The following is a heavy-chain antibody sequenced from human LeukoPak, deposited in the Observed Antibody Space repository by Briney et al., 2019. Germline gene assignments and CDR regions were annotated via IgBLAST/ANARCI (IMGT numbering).Heavy chain of an antibody. V-gene: IGHV3-9*01. CDR2: ISWNSGSI. CDR3: AKDNGYSSGPFDY. Sequence: GRSLRLSCAASGFTFDDYAMHWVRQAPGKGLEWVSGISWNSGSIGYADSVKGRFTISRGNAKNSLYLQMNSLRAEDTALYYCAKDNGYSSGPFDYWGQGTLVTVSS. D-gene: IGHD6-19*01. J-gene: IGHJ4*02. CDR1: GFTFDDYA.